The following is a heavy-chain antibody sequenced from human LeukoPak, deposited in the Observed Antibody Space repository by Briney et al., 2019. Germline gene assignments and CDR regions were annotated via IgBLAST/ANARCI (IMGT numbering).Heavy chain of an antibody. CDR2: VSGSGGST. V-gene: IGHV3-23*01. CDR1: GFTFSSYA. Sequence: GGSLRLSCAASGFTFSSYAMRWVRQAPGKGLEWVSAVSGSGGSTYYADSVKGRFTISRDNSKNTLYLQMNSLRAEDTALYYCAKSGSGSYYKGGYDNWGQGTLVTVSS. D-gene: IGHD3-10*01. J-gene: IGHJ4*02. CDR3: AKSGSGSYYKGGYDN.